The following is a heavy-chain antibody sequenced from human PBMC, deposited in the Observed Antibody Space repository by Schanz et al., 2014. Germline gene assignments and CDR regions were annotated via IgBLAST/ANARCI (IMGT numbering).Heavy chain of an antibody. CDR3: AKVGGFWSGYSDH. J-gene: IGHJ4*02. Sequence: LVESGGGVVQPGRSLRLSCAASGFTFSSYGMHWVRQVPGKGLEWVAVVCYDGRKKYYADSVKGRFTTSRDNSKNTMYLQMNSLRAEDTAVYYCAKVGGFWSGYSDHWGQGTLVTVSS. CDR1: GFTFSSYG. V-gene: IGHV3-33*06. D-gene: IGHD3-3*01. CDR2: VCYDGRKK.